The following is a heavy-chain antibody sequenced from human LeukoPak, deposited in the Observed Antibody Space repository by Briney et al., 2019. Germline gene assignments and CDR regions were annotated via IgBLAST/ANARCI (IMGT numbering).Heavy chain of an antibody. CDR1: GGSISSYY. CDR3: AREGYSRGVDY. D-gene: IGHD5-18*01. CDR2: ICYSGST. J-gene: IGHJ4*02. V-gene: IGHV4-59*01. Sequence: SETLSLTCTVSGGSISSYYWSWIRQPPGKGLEWIGYICYSGSTNYNPSLKSRVTISVDTSKNQFSLKLSSVTAADTAVYYCAREGYSRGVDYWGQGTLVTVSS.